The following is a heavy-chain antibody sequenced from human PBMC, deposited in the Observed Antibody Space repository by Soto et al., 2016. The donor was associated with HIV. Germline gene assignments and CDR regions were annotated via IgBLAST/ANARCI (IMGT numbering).Heavy chain of an antibody. CDR2: IYTNGNT. D-gene: IGHD1-26*01. J-gene: IGHJ6*03. CDR1: GVSISSGSYY. CDR3: AKVGWELVQRMTYYYYMDV. V-gene: IGHV4-61*02. Sequence: VQLQESGPGVVKPSQTLSLTCTVSGVSISSGSYYWSWIRQPAGKGLEWIGRIYTNGNTNYNPSLKSRLTISFDTSKNQFSLKLNSVTAADTAVYYCAKVGWELVQRMTYYYYMDVWGRGTTVIVSS.